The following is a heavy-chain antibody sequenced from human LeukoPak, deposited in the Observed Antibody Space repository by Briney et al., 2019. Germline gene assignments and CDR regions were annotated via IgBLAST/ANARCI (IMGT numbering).Heavy chain of an antibody. CDR1: GFTFRDFA. CDR2: ISNSWVAT. CDR3: VKGRWVEH. V-gene: IGHV3-64D*09. D-gene: IGHD4-23*01. Sequence: PGGSLSLSCSVSGFTFRDFAMLWVRQAPGEGLEYVSSISNSWVATYYADSVEGRFTISRDNYKNTLYLQMSRLRAEESAVYYCVKGRWVEHWGQSTLVTVSS. J-gene: IGHJ4*02.